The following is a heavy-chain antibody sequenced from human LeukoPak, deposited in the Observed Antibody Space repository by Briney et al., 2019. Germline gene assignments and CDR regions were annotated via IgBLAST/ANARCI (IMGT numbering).Heavy chain of an antibody. CDR3: ARHLYSSSWYQDWGYDY. Sequence: MTSETLSLTCAVYGGSFSGYYWSWIRQPPGKGLEWIGEINHSGSTNYNPSLKSRVTISVDTSKNQFSLKLSSVTAADTAVYYCARHLYSSSWYQDWGYDYWGQGTLVTVSS. J-gene: IGHJ4*02. CDR2: INHSGST. CDR1: GGSFSGYY. D-gene: IGHD6-13*01. V-gene: IGHV4-34*01.